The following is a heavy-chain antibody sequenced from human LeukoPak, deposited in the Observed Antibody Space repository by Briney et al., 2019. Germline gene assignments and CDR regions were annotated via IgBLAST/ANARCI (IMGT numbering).Heavy chain of an antibody. J-gene: IGHJ4*02. CDR2: IYTSGST. Sequence: SETLSLTRTVSGGSISSSSYYWSWIRQPAGKGLEWIGRIYTSGSTNYNPSLKSRVTISVDTSKNQFSLKLSSVTAADTAVYYCARALAGYSSSWYDYWGQGTLVTVSS. CDR3: ARALAGYSSSWYDY. V-gene: IGHV4-61*02. CDR1: GGSISSSSYY. D-gene: IGHD6-13*01.